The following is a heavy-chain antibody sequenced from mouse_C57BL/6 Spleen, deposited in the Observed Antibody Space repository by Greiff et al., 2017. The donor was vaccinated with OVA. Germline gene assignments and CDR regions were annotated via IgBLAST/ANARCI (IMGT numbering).Heavy chain of an antibody. D-gene: IGHD3-2*02. Sequence: QVQLQQPGAELVRPGSSVKLSCKASGYTFTSYWMHWVKQRPIQGLEWIGNIDPSDSETHYNQKFKDKATWTVDKSSSTAYMQLSSLTSEDSAVYYCARDSSGYEAYWGQGTLVTVSA. CDR1: GYTFTSYW. V-gene: IGHV1-52*01. CDR2: IDPSDSET. CDR3: ARDSSGYEAY. J-gene: IGHJ3*01.